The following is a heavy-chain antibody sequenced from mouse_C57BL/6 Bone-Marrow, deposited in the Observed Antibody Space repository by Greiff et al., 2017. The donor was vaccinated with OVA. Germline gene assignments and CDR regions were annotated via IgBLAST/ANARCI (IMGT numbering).Heavy chain of an antibody. J-gene: IGHJ3*01. CDR3: ARPGGSSGDWFAY. CDR1: GYTFTSYC. V-gene: IGHV1-47*01. Sequence: VQLKQSGAELVKPGASVKMSCKASGYTFTSYCIEWVKQNPGKSLEWIGHFHPDNDDTKYNEKFKGKATLTVEKSSSTVYLELSRITSDDSAVYYGARPGGSSGDWFAYWGQGTLVTVSA. CDR2: FHPDNDDT. D-gene: IGHD1-1*01.